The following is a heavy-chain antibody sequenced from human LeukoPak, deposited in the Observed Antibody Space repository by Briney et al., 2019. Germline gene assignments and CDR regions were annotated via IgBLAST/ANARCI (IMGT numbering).Heavy chain of an antibody. CDR2: IYHTGST. V-gene: IGHV4-4*02. CDR1: GGSISSTNW. Sequence: SGTLSLTCAVSGGSISSTNWWSWVRQAPGKGLEWFGEIYHTGSTNYKPSLKSGVTISIDKSKNQFSLKLSSVTAADTAVYYCARVGAYGMDVWGQGTAVTVSS. J-gene: IGHJ6*02. CDR3: ARVGAYGMDV.